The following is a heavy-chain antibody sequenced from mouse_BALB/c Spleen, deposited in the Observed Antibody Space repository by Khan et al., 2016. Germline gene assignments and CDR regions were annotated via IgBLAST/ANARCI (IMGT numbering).Heavy chain of an antibody. CDR1: GFTFNNFG. CDR2: INNNGGNT. Sequence: EVELVESGGGLVQPGGSLKLSCAASGFTFNNFGMSWVRQTPDKRLELVATINNNGGNTYYPDNVKGRFTMSRDNAKNPLYLQLNSLKSEDTAMYYCARLYNYDSPYFDYWGQGTTLTVSS. J-gene: IGHJ2*01. D-gene: IGHD1-1*01. V-gene: IGHV5-6-3*01. CDR3: ARLYNYDSPYFDY.